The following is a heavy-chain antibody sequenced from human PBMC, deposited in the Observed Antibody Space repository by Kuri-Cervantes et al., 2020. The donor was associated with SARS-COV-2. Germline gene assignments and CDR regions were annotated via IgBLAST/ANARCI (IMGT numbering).Heavy chain of an antibody. CDR2: IYSGGST. D-gene: IGHD2-2*02. J-gene: IGHJ6*02. Sequence: GGSLRLSCAASGFTVSSNYMSWVRQAPGKGLEWVSVIYSGGSTYYADSVKGRFTISRDNSKNTLYLQMNSLRAGDTAVYYCARDIKYQLLYPGWGMDVWGQGTTVTVSS. V-gene: IGHV3-53*01. CDR1: GFTVSSNY. CDR3: ARDIKYQLLYPGWGMDV.